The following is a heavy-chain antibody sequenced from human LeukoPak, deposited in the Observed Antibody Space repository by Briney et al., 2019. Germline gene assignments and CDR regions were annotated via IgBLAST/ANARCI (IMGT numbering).Heavy chain of an antibody. J-gene: IGHJ4*02. CDR3: AGDYGDYVVRN. CDR1: GGSISSSSYY. Sequence: SETLSLTCTVSGGSISSSSYYWGWIRQPPGKGLEWIGYIYYSGRTNYNPSLKSRVTISVDTSKNQFSLKLSSVTAADTAVYYCAGDYGDYVVRNWGQGTLVTVSS. D-gene: IGHD4-17*01. CDR2: IYYSGRT. V-gene: IGHV4-61*05.